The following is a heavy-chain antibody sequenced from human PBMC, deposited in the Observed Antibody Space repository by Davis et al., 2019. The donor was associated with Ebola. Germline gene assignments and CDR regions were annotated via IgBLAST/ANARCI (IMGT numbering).Heavy chain of an antibody. V-gene: IGHV1-46*01. D-gene: IGHD6-19*01. Sequence: ASVKVSCKASGGTFSSYAISWVRQAPGQGLEWMGIINPSGGSTSYAQKFQGRVTMTRDTSTSTVYMELSSLRSEDTAVYYCARAWYSSGWYYFDYWGQGTLVTVSS. CDR2: INPSGGST. CDR1: GGTFSSYA. CDR3: ARAWYSSGWYYFDY. J-gene: IGHJ4*02.